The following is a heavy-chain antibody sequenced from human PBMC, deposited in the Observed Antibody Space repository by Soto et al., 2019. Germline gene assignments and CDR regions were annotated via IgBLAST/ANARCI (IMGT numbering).Heavy chain of an antibody. CDR2: ISAYNGNT. V-gene: IGHV1-18*04. CDR3: ARDHGWLRSYYCYYGVDV. J-gene: IGHJ6*02. Sequence: GASAKVSCKASGYTFTSYGISWVPQAPGQGLELMGWISAYNGNTNYAQKLQGRVTMTTDTSTSTAYMELRSLRSDDTAVYYCARDHGWLRSYYCYYGVDVGGQWATVTVSS. D-gene: IGHD5-12*01. CDR1: GYTFTSYG.